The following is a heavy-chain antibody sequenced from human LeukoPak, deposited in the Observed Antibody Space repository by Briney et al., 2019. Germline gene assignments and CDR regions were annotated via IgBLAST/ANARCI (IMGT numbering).Heavy chain of an antibody. CDR2: IYHSGST. V-gene: IGHV4-38-2*01. Sequence: SETLSLTCAVSGYSISSGYYWGRIRQPPGKGLEWIGSIYHSGSTYYNPSLKSRDTISVDTSKNQFSPKLRSVTAADTAVYYRARLYYDSSGYDDAFDIWGQGTMVTVSS. CDR3: ARLYYDSSGYDDAFDI. D-gene: IGHD3-22*01. CDR1: GYSISSGYY. J-gene: IGHJ3*02.